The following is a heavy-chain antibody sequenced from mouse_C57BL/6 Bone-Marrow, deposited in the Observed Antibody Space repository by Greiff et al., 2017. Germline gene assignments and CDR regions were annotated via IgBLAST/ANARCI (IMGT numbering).Heavy chain of an antibody. D-gene: IGHD2-3*01. Sequence: QVQLQQPGAELVRPGPSVKLSCKASGYTFTSYWMHWVKPRPGQGLEWIGVIVPSDSYTNYNQNFKGQATLTVDTSSSTAYMQRSSLTSEDSAVYYCARSKKHDGHYAMDYWGQGTSVTVSS. CDR2: IVPSDSYT. J-gene: IGHJ4*01. V-gene: IGHV1-59*01. CDR1: GYTFTSYW. CDR3: ARSKKHDGHYAMDY.